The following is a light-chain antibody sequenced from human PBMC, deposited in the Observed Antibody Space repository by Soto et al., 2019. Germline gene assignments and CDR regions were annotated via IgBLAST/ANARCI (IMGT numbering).Light chain of an antibody. Sequence: QSALTQPASVSGSPGQSITISCTGTSSDVGGYNYVSWYQQHPGKAPKLMIYDVSNRPPGVSNRFSGSKPVNTASLTISRLQAEDEADYYCRSYTSSSTLVFGGGTKVTVL. CDR3: RSYTSSSTLV. CDR1: SSDVGGYNY. J-gene: IGLJ2*01. V-gene: IGLV2-14*01. CDR2: DVS.